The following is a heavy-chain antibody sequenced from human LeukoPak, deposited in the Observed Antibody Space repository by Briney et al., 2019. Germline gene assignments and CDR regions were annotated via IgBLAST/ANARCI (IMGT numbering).Heavy chain of an antibody. Sequence: ASVKVSCKASGYTFTSYGISWVRQAPGQGLEWMGWISGYDGDTNYAQNLQGRVTMTTDTFTSTAYMELRSLRSDDTAVYYCARSGAVAGTRWFDPWGQGTLVTVSS. V-gene: IGHV1-18*01. D-gene: IGHD6-19*01. CDR1: GYTFTSYG. CDR2: ISGYDGDT. CDR3: ARSGAVAGTRWFDP. J-gene: IGHJ5*02.